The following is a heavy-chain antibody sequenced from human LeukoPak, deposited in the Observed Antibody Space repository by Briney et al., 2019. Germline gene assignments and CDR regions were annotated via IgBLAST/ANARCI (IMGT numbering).Heavy chain of an antibody. D-gene: IGHD2/OR15-2a*01. CDR1: GGSMKSYY. CDR2: IYYSGTT. J-gene: IGHJ3*02. V-gene: IGHV4-59*08. CDR3: ARKYWDAFDI. Sequence: PSETLSLTCTVSGGSMKSYYWSWIRQPPGKGLEWIGNIYYSGTTNYNPSVRSRVTISVDTSKNQFSLKLSSVTDADTAAYYCARKYWDAFDIWGQGTKVTVS.